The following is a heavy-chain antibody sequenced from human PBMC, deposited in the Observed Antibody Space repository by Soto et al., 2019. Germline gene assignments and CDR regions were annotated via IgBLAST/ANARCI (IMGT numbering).Heavy chain of an antibody. D-gene: IGHD3-16*02. J-gene: IGHJ3*02. Sequence: QVQLQESGPGLVKPSETLSLTCTVSGGSISSYYWSWIRQPPGKGLEWIGYIYYSGSTNYNPSLKSRVTISVDPSKNQFSLKLSSVTAADTAVYYCARISGDYVWGSYRADAFDIWGQGTMVTVSS. V-gene: IGHV4-59*01. CDR3: ARISGDYVWGSYRADAFDI. CDR1: GGSISSYY. CDR2: IYYSGST.